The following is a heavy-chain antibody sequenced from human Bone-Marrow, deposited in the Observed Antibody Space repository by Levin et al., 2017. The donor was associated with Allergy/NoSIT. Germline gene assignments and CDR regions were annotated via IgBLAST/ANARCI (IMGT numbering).Heavy chain of an antibody. D-gene: IGHD4-11*01. CDR1: GFIFRSYS. V-gene: IGHV3-21*06. CDR3: VRENMLGIQYY. Sequence: GGSLRLSCAASGFIFRSYSMNWVRQAPGKGLEWVSSISSSSSYISYADSVKGRFTISRDNAKNSVYLQMTRLRAEDTAVYYCVRENMLGIQYYWGRGTLITVSS. J-gene: IGHJ4*02. CDR2: ISSSSSYI.